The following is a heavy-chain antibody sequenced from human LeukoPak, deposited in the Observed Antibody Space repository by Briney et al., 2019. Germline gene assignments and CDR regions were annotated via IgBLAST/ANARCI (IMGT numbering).Heavy chain of an antibody. D-gene: IGHD2-2*02. Sequence: SGTLSLTCAVSGGSISSTNWWSWVRQPPGKGLEWIGEIYHSGSTNYNPSLKSRVTISADKSKNQFSLKLSSVTAADTAVYYCARLAIYSSGEDFWGQGTLVTVSS. CDR2: IYHSGST. V-gene: IGHV4-4*02. CDR1: GGSISSTNW. CDR3: ARLAIYSSGEDF. J-gene: IGHJ4*02.